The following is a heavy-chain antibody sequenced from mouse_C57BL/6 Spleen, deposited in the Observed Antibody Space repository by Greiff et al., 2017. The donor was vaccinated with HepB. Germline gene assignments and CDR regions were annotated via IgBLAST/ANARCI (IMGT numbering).Heavy chain of an antibody. CDR1: GFSLTSYA. Sequence: QVQLQQSGPGLVAPSQSLSITCTVSGFSLTSYAISWVRQPPGKGLEWLGVIWTGGGTNYNSALKSRLSISKDNSKSQVFLKMNSLQTDDTARYYCASYYGSRDWYFDVWGTGTTVTVSS. D-gene: IGHD1-1*01. CDR2: IWTGGGT. J-gene: IGHJ1*03. V-gene: IGHV2-9-1*01. CDR3: ASYYGSRDWYFDV.